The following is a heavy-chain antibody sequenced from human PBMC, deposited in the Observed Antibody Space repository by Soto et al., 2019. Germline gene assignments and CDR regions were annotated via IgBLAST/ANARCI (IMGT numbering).Heavy chain of an antibody. D-gene: IGHD3-22*01. CDR3: ARDLGYYDSSGYFDY. V-gene: IGHV3-11*01. Sequence: PWWSLRLSCSASGFTFSDHYMSWIRQAPGKGLEWVSYISSSGDIIYYADSVKGRFTISRDNAKNSLYLQMNSLRAEDTAVYYCARDLGYYDSSGYFDYWGQGTLVTVSS. CDR2: ISSSGDII. CDR1: GFTFSDHY. J-gene: IGHJ4*02.